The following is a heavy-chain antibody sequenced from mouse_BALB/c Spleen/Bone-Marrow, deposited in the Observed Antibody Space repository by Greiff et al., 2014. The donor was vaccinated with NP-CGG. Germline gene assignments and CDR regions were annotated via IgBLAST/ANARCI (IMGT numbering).Heavy chain of an antibody. CDR2: IDPANGNT. CDR3: ARYYYGSSYFDY. J-gene: IGHJ2*01. V-gene: IGHV14-3*02. CDR1: GFNIKDTY. D-gene: IGHD1-1*01. Sequence: DVQLVESGAELVKPGASVKLSCTASGFNIKDTYMHWVKQRPEQGLEWIGGIDPANGNTKYDPKFQGKPTITADTSSNTAYLQLSSLTSEDTAVYYCARYYYGSSYFDYWGQGTTLTVSS.